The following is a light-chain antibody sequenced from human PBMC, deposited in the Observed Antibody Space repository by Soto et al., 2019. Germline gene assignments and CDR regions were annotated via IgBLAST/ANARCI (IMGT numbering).Light chain of an antibody. CDR2: EGN. V-gene: IGLV2-23*01. Sequence: QSALTQPASVSGSPGQSITISCTGTSSDVGGYNLVSWYQQHPGKAPKLMIYEGNKRPSGISNRFSGSKSGNRASLTISGLHTEEEADYYCYSYAGYRSYIFGTGTKVNVL. CDR3: YSYAGYRSYI. J-gene: IGLJ1*01. CDR1: SSDVGGYNL.